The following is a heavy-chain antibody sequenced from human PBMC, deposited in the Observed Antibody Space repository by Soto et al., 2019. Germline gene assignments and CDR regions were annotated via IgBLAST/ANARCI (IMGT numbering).Heavy chain of an antibody. V-gene: IGHV4-59*01. CDR1: GGSISSYY. D-gene: IGHD2-15*01. CDR2: IYYSGST. J-gene: IGHJ4*02. Sequence: SETLSLTCTVSGGSISSYYWSWIRQPPGKGLEWIGYIYYSGSTNYNPSLKSRVTISVDTSKNQFSLKLSSVTAADTAVYYCAREYGGKSDYWGQGTLVTVSS. CDR3: AREYGGKSDY.